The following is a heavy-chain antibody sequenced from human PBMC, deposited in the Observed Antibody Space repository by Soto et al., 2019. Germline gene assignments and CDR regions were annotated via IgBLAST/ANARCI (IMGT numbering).Heavy chain of an antibody. V-gene: IGHV1-46*01. J-gene: IGHJ4*02. CDR3: AREGDGYNLGPSVDFDY. CDR1: GYTFTTYY. Sequence: QVQLVQSGAEVKKPGASVKVSCKASGYTFTTYYMHWVRQAPGQGLEWMGVINPSGGSTSYAQKFQGRVTVTRETSTSTLYMELSSLRSEDKAVYYCAREGDGYNLGPSVDFDYWGQGTLVTVSS. D-gene: IGHD5-12*01. CDR2: INPSGGST.